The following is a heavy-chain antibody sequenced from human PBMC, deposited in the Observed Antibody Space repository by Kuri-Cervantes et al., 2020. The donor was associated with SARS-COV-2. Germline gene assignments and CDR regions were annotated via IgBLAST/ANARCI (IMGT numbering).Heavy chain of an antibody. D-gene: IGHD6-19*01. CDR3: ARLSSGWHYYFDY. CDR2: IYYSGST. Sequence: SDTLSLTCTVSGGSISSSSYYWGWIRQPPGKGLEWIGSIYYSGSTYYNPSLKSRVTISVDTSKNQFSLKLSSVTAADTAVYYCARLSSGWHYYFDYWGQGTLVTVSS. V-gene: IGHV4-39*01. J-gene: IGHJ4*02. CDR1: GGSISSSSYY.